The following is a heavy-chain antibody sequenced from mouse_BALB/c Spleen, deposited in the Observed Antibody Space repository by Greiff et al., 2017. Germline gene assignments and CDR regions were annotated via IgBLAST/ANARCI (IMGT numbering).Heavy chain of an antibody. V-gene: IGHV3-6*02. Sequence: EVQLQESGPGLVKPSQSLSLTCSVTGYSITSGYYWNWIRQFPGNKLEWMGYISYDGSNNYNPSLKNRISITRDTSKNQFFLKLNSVTTEDTATYYCASIIYDDYAMDYWGQGTSVTVSS. CDR2: ISYDGSN. D-gene: IGHD2-12*01. J-gene: IGHJ4*01. CDR3: ASIIYDDYAMDY. CDR1: GYSITSGYY.